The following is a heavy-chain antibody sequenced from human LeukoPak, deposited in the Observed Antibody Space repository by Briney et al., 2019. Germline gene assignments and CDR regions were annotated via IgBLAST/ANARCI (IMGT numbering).Heavy chain of an antibody. Sequence: PGGSLRLSCAASGFTFSTSSMTWVRQAPGKGLEWVAVISYDGGNKYYADSVKGRFTISRDNSKNTLYLQMNSLRDEDTAVYYCAKEGPFAGRYYFDYWGQGTLVTVSS. CDR3: AKEGPFAGRYYFDY. J-gene: IGHJ4*02. D-gene: IGHD1-26*01. CDR2: ISYDGGNK. CDR1: GFTFSTSS. V-gene: IGHV3-30*18.